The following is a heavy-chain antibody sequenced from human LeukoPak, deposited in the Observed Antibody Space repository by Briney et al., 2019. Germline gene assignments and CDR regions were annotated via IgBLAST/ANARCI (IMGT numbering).Heavy chain of an antibody. Sequence: GGSLRLSCAASGFSFSDYYMNWIRQAPGKGLEWVSYISSSGSTIYYADSVKGRFTISGDNSKNTLYLQMNSLRAEDTAVYYCARLGTLASNLSGLEEAFDIWGQGTMVTVSS. V-gene: IGHV3-11*04. J-gene: IGHJ3*02. CDR1: GFSFSDYY. CDR2: ISSSGSTI. D-gene: IGHD1-14*01. CDR3: ARLGTLASNLSGLEEAFDI.